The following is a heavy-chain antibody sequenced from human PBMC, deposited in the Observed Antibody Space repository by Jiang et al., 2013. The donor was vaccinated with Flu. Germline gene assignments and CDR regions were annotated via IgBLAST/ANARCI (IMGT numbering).Heavy chain of an antibody. CDR3: ARYDFWSPFDY. V-gene: IGHV4-39*07. CDR2: MCYSGST. CDR1: GGSISSSDYY. D-gene: IGHD3-3*01. Sequence: LLKPSETLSLTCTVSGGSISSSDYYWGWIRQPPGKGLEWIGSMCYSGSTYYNPSLKSRVTVSLDTPQNQFSLKLTSVTAADTAVYYCARYDFWSPFDYWGQGTLVTVSS. J-gene: IGHJ4*02.